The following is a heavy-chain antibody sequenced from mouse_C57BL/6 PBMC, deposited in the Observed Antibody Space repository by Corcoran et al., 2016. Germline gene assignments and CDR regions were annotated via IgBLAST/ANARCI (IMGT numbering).Heavy chain of an antibody. J-gene: IGHJ3*01. CDR3: ARGNWDGFAY. D-gene: IGHD4-1*01. CDR2: ISYDGSN. Sequence: DVQLQESGPGIVKPSQSLSLTCSVTGYSITSGYYWNWIRQFPGNKLEWMGYISYDGSNNYNPSLKNRISITRDTSKNQFFLKLNSVTTEDTATYYCARGNWDGFAYWGQGTLVTVSA. CDR1: GYSITSGYY. V-gene: IGHV3-6*01.